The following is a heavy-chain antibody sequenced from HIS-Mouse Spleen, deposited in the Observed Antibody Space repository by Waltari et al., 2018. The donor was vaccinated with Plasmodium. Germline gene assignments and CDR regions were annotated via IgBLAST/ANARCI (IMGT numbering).Heavy chain of an antibody. J-gene: IGHJ4*02. V-gene: IGHV2-70*15. CDR3: ARHKKRGQLVRGYFDY. Sequence: QVTLRESGPALVKPTQTLTLTCTFSGFSLSTSGMCVSWIRQPPGKALEWLARIDWDDDKYYSTPLKTRLTTSKDTSKNQVVLTMTNMDPVDTATYYCARHKKRGQLVRGYFDYWGQGTLVTVSS. CDR1: GFSLSTSGMC. CDR2: IDWDDDK. D-gene: IGHD6-6*01.